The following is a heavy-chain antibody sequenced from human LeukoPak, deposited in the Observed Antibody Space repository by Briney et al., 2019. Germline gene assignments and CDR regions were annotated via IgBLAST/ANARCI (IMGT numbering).Heavy chain of an antibody. Sequence: GASVKVSCKASGYTFTSYGISWVRQAPGQGLEWMGWISAYNGNTNYAQKLQGRVTMTTDTSTSTAYMELRSLRSDDTAVYYCAREGGYCSSTSCYAPFDYWGQGTLVTVSS. CDR1: GYTFTSYG. CDR2: ISAYNGNT. J-gene: IGHJ4*02. CDR3: AREGGYCSSTSCYAPFDY. D-gene: IGHD2-2*01. V-gene: IGHV1-18*01.